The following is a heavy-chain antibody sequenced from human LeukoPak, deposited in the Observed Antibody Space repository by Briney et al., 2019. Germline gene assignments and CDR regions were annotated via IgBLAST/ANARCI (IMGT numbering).Heavy chain of an antibody. CDR1: GFTFSSYA. CDR3: AKDRIFGVVIIRARSGYGMDV. CDR2: ISYDGSNK. J-gene: IGHJ6*02. D-gene: IGHD3-3*02. V-gene: IGHV3-30-3*01. Sequence: PGGSLRLSCAASGFTFSSYAMSWVRQAPGKGLEWVAVISYDGSNKYYADSVKGRFTISRDNSKNTLYLQMNSLRAEDTVVYYCAKDRIFGVVIIRARSGYGMDVWGQGTTATVSS.